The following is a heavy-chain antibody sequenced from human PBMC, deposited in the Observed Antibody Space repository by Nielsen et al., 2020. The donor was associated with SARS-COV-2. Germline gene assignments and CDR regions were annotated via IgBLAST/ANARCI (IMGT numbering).Heavy chain of an antibody. CDR2: IYPDDSDT. CDR1: GYKFATYW. D-gene: IGHD5-18*01. V-gene: IGHV5-51*01. J-gene: IGHJ6*03. Sequence: KVSCKGSGYKFATYWIAWVRQTPGKGLEWMGIIYPDDSDTRYSPSFQGQVTISADKSISTTYLQWNSLKASDTAMYYCARRGYSYGSRLNYYYMDVWGKGTTVTVSS. CDR3: ARRGYSYGSRLNYYYMDV.